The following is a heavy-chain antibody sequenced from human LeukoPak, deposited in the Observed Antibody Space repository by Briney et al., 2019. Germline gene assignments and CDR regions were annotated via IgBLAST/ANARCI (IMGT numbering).Heavy chain of an antibody. CDR2: INQGETEK. V-gene: IGHV3-7*01. Sequence: GGSLRLSCAVSGFTFSGYWMSWFRQPPGKGLEWVANINQGETEKQYVDSVKGRLTISRDNAKNSVYLQMNSLRVEDTAVYYCAREDRHNTIDYWGQGTLVTVSS. CDR1: GFTFSGYW. CDR3: AREDRHNTIDY. J-gene: IGHJ4*02. D-gene: IGHD1-14*01.